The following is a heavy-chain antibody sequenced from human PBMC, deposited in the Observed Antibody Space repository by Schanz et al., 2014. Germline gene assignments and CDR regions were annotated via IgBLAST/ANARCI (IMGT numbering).Heavy chain of an antibody. CDR2: ISIRTGNT. D-gene: IGHD3-10*01. J-gene: IGHJ2*01. CDR1: GATFNSYA. Sequence: QVRLVQSGAEVKKPGSSVKVSCKSSGATFNSYAFGWVRQAPGQGLEWMGWISIRTGNTNYGQRLQGRVTMTTDTSTSTAYMELTSLRSDDTAVYYCASGGELHRVGRHFDLWGRGTLVTVSS. V-gene: IGHV1-18*01. CDR3: ASGGELHRVGRHFDL.